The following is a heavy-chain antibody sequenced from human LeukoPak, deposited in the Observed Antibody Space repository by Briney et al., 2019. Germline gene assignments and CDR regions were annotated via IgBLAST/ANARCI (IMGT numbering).Heavy chain of an antibody. CDR2: ISGSGGST. D-gene: IGHD3-16*01. CDR3: AKGLRTGVGPYMGYHYYMDV. V-gene: IGHV3-23*01. CDR1: GFTFSSYA. Sequence: GGSLRLSCAASGFTFSSYAMSWVRQAPGKGLEWVSAISGSGGSTYYADSVKGRFTTSRDNSKNTLYLQMNSLRAEDTAVYYCAKGLRTGVGPYMGYHYYMDVWGKGATVTVSS. J-gene: IGHJ6*03.